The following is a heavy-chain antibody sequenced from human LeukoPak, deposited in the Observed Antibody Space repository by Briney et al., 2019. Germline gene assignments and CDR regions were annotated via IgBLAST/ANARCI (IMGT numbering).Heavy chain of an antibody. CDR1: GFTFSSYW. CDR2: INHNGNVN. J-gene: IGHJ6*02. D-gene: IGHD3-16*01. CDR3: ARGGGLDV. Sequence: GGSLRLSCAASGFTFSSYWMTWVRQAPGKGLEWVASINHNGNVNYYVDSVKGRFTISRDNAKNSLYLQMSNLRAEDTAVYFCARGGGLDVWGQGATVTVSS. V-gene: IGHV3-7*03.